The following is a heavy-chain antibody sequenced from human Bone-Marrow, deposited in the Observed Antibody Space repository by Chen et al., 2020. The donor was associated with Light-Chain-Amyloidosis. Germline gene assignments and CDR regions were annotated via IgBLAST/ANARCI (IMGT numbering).Heavy chain of an antibody. CDR3: ARRRDGYNFDY. CDR1: GYTFPNYW. D-gene: IGHD5-12*01. V-gene: IGHV5-51*01. Sequence: EVQLEQSGPEVKKPGESLKISCKGSGYTFPNYWIGWVRQMPGKGLEWMGVIYPDDSDARYSPSFEGQVAISADKSITAAYLQWSGLRASDTARYYCARRRDGYNFDYWGLGTLITVSS. CDR2: IYPDDSDA. J-gene: IGHJ4*02.